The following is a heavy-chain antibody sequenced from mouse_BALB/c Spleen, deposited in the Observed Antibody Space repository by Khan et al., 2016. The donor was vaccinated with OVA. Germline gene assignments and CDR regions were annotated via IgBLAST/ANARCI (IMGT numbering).Heavy chain of an antibody. CDR2: ISTCYGDT. D-gene: IGHD1-1*01. Sequence: QVQLKESGAELVKPGASVKISCKGSGYTFTDFSMHWVKRSHAKSLEWIGFISTCYGDTDYNQNFKDKATLTAEKSSSTAYMELASLPSEDSAIYYCARGSHRYRFAYWGQGTVVTVSA. CDR3: ARGSHRYRFAY. V-gene: IGHV1S137*01. CDR1: GYTFTDFS. J-gene: IGHJ3*01.